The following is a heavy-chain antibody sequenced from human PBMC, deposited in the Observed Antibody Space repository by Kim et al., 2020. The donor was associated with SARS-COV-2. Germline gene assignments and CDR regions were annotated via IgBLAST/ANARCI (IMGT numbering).Heavy chain of an antibody. CDR2: IGTAGDT. D-gene: IGHD6-19*01. CDR1: GFTFSSYD. Sequence: GGSLRLSCAASGFTFSSYDMHWVRQATGKGLEWVSAIGTAGDTYYPGSVKGRFTISRENAKNSLYLQMNSLRAGDTAVYYCARVLSAVGFPYYYYGMDVWGQGTTVTVSS. V-gene: IGHV3-13*04. J-gene: IGHJ6*02. CDR3: ARVLSAVGFPYYYYGMDV.